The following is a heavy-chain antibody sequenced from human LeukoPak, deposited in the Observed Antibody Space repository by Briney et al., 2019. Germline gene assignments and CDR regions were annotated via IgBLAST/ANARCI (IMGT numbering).Heavy chain of an antibody. Sequence: SETLSLTCTVSGGSISSSSYYWGWIRQPPGKGLEWIGSIYYSGSTYYNPSLKSRVTISVDTSKNQFSLKLSSVTAADTAVYYCARDRRTLDRRIAAGKFDYWGQGTLVTVSS. CDR2: IYYSGST. J-gene: IGHJ4*02. D-gene: IGHD6-13*01. CDR1: GGSISSSSYY. V-gene: IGHV4-39*07. CDR3: ARDRRTLDRRIAAGKFDY.